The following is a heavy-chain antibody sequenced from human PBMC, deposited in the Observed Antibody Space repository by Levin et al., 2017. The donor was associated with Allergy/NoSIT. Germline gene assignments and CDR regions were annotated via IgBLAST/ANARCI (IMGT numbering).Heavy chain of an antibody. CDR3: ARDLTGAVAGTGDY. CDR1: GFTFSSYA. J-gene: IGHJ4*02. D-gene: IGHD6-19*01. CDR2: ISYDGSNK. V-gene: IGHV3-30*04. Sequence: PGGSLRLSCAASGFTFSSYAMHWVRQAPGKGLEWVAVISYDGSNKYYADSVKGRFTISRDNSKNTLYLQMNSLRAEDTAVYYCARDLTGAVAGTGDYWGQGTLVTVSS.